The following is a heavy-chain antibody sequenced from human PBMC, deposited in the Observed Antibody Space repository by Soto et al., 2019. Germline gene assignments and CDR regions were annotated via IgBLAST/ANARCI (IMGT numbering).Heavy chain of an antibody. CDR2: IYYSGST. V-gene: IGHV4-39*01. CDR3: ARRELEPTNNDAFHI. CDR1: GGSISSSNHY. J-gene: IGHJ3*02. D-gene: IGHD1-1*01. Sequence: LSLTCAVSGGSISSSNHYWDWIRQPPGKGPEWIGRIYYSGSTYYNPSLKSRVTISVDTSKNQFSLKLSSVTAADTAVYYCARRELEPTNNDAFHIWGQGTMVTVSS.